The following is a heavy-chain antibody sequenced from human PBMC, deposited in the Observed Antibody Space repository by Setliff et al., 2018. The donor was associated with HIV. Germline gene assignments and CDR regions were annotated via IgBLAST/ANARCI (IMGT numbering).Heavy chain of an antibody. V-gene: IGHV1-8*01. CDR2: MNPKSGNT. CDR1: GYNFTSHD. CDR3: ARSRYSSSSGDY. Sequence: ASVKVSCKASGYNFTSHDINWVRQAPGQGLEWMGWMNPKSGNTGYAPKLQGRVTMTTDTSTSTAYMELRSLTSDDTAVYYCARSRYSSSSGDYWGQGTLVTV. J-gene: IGHJ4*02. D-gene: IGHD6-6*01.